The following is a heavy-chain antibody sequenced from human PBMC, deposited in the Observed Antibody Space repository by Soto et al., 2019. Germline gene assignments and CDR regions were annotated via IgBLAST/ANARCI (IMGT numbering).Heavy chain of an antibody. Sequence: EVQLLESGGGMVEPRGSLKLSCAASGFSFGTYVMNWVRQAPGKGLEWVSGISGSGGRVYSADSVKGRFTISRDNSRNTLYLQMNSLRAEDTAIYYCAMTRLYDTGTNDYHRDASDIWGQGTQVTVSS. CDR1: GFSFGTYV. CDR2: ISGSGGRV. J-gene: IGHJ3*02. V-gene: IGHV3-23*01. CDR3: AMTRLYDTGTNDYHRDASDI. D-gene: IGHD3-22*01.